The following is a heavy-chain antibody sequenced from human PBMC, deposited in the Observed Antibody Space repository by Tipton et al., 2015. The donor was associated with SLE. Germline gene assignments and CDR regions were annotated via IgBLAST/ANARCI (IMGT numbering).Heavy chain of an antibody. V-gene: IGHV4-34*10. Sequence: PGLVKPSETLSLTCAVSGGSFSGYYWYWVHQPPEQGLEWIGEITQSGVTNYNPSLKSRVTMSLDTSKNQFSLKLSSVTAADTAVYYCARDEYRYDTTGYHLLGHFDFWGQGVLVTVPA. CDR3: ARDEYRYDTTGYHLLGHFDF. CDR1: GGSFSGYY. CDR2: ITQSGVT. D-gene: IGHD3-22*01. J-gene: IGHJ4*02.